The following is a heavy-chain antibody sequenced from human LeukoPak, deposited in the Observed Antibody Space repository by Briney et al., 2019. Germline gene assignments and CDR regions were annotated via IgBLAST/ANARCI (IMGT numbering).Heavy chain of an antibody. CDR1: GYNFMKYW. Sequence: GESLKISCQTSGYNFMKYWIAWVRQVPGKGLEWMGIIYPGDSDIRYSPSFQGQVTISADESITTAYLQWSSLKASDTAIYYCARHFGYRGYDGDYWGQGTLDTVSS. J-gene: IGHJ4*02. V-gene: IGHV5-51*01. CDR3: ARHFGYRGYDGDY. CDR2: IYPGDSDI. D-gene: IGHD5-12*01.